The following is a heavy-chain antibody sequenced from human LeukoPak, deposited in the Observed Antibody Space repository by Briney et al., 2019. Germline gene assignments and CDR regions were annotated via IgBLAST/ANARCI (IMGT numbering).Heavy chain of an antibody. CDR3: AREGEIRVYYYYGMDV. V-gene: IGHV1-46*01. CDR2: INPSGGST. J-gene: IGHJ6*02. CDR1: GYTFTSYY. D-gene: IGHD3-16*01. Sequence: ASVKVSCKASGYTFTSYYMHWVRQAPGQGLEWMGIINPSGGSTSYAQKFRGRVTMTRDTSTSTVYMELSSLRSEDTAVYYCAREGEIRVYYYYGMDVWGQGTTVTVSS.